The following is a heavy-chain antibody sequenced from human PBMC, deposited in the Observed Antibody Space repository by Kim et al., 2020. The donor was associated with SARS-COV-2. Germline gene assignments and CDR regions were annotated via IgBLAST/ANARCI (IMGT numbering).Heavy chain of an antibody. Sequence: SETLSLTCTVSGGSISSGDYYWSWIRQPPGKGLEWIGYIYYSGSTYYNPSLKSRVTISVDTSKNQFSLKLSSVTAADTAVYYCARAGGYYGSGSYYPWGQGTLVTVSS. D-gene: IGHD3-10*01. CDR2: IYYSGST. J-gene: IGHJ5*02. CDR1: GGSISSGDYY. CDR3: ARAGGYYGSGSYYP. V-gene: IGHV4-30-4*01.